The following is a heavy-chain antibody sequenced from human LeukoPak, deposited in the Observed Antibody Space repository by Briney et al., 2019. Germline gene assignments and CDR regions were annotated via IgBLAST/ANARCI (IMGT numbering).Heavy chain of an antibody. Sequence: GGSLRLSCAASGFTVSSNSMSWVRQAPGKGLEWVSAISGSGGRTYDADAVKGPFNMSRDNYKHTLYLQMNSLRAEDTAVYYCAKASPPPYYSGGSCYSEIDYWGQGTLVTVSS. V-gene: IGHV3-23*01. CDR3: AKASPPPYYSGGSCYSEIDY. D-gene: IGHD2-15*01. CDR2: ISGSGGRT. CDR1: GFTVSSNS. J-gene: IGHJ4*02.